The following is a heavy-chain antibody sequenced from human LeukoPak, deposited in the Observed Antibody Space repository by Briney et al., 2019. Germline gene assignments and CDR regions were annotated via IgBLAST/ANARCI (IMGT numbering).Heavy chain of an antibody. CDR3: ARGPDSYYDSSGSFDY. D-gene: IGHD3-22*01. CDR2: VSGSGNTI. Sequence: GGSLRLSCAASGFSFSDHYMSWIRQAPGKGLEWVSYVSGSGNTIYHADSVKGRFTISRDTAKNSVHLQMNSLRVDDTAVYYCARGPDSYYDSSGSFDYWGQGTLVTVSS. CDR1: GFSFSDHY. V-gene: IGHV3-11*01. J-gene: IGHJ4*02.